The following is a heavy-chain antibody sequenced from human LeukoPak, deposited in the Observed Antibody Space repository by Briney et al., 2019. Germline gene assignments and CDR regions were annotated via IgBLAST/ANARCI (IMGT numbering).Heavy chain of an antibody. J-gene: IGHJ2*01. CDR3: ARVAGGSGWYFDL. Sequence: PSETLSLTCTVSGGSISSYYWSWIRQPPGKGREWMGYIYYSGSTNYNPSLKSRVTISVDTSKNQFSLKLSSVTAADTAVYYCARVAGGSGWYFDLWGRGTLVTVSS. CDR1: GGSISSYY. V-gene: IGHV4-59*01. D-gene: IGHD6-19*01. CDR2: IYYSGST.